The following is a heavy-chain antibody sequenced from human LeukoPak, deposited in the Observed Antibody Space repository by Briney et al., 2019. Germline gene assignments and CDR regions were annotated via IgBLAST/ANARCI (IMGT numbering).Heavy chain of an antibody. V-gene: IGHV3-53*01. CDR1: GFIVSHNY. CDR2: IYIDGTT. CDR3: ARGPRYSFY. J-gene: IGHJ4*02. Sequence: PGGSLRLSCAASGFIVSHNYMTWVRQAPGKGLEWISVIYIDGTTYYADSVKGRFTISRDQANNTLYLQMNTLRDEDTAVYYCARGPRYSFYSGQGTLVSVSS. D-gene: IGHD6-13*01.